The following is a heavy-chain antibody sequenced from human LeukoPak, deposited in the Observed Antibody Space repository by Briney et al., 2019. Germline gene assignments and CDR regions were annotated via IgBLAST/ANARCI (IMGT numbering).Heavy chain of an antibody. V-gene: IGHV3-11*06. CDR3: ARDEVDTAMSL. Sequence: PGGSLRLSCAAYGFTFSDYYMSWIRQAPGKGLEWVSYISSSSSYTNYADSVKGRFTISRDNAKNSLYLQMNSLRAEDTAVYYCARDEVDTAMSLWGQGTLVTVSS. CDR1: GFTFSDYY. J-gene: IGHJ4*02. D-gene: IGHD5-18*01. CDR2: ISSSSSYT.